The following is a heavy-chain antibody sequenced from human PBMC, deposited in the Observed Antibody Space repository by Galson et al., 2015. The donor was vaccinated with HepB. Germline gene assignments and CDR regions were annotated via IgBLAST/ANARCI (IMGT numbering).Heavy chain of an antibody. Sequence: SVKVSCKASGYTFTSYAMHWVRQAPGQRLEWMGWINAGKGNTKYSQKFQGRVTITRDTSASTAYMELSSLRSEDTAVYYCARDANYDFWSGYYANYYYYYMDVWGKGTTVTVSS. CDR1: GYTFTSYA. J-gene: IGHJ6*03. CDR2: INAGKGNT. V-gene: IGHV1-3*01. D-gene: IGHD3-3*01. CDR3: ARDANYDFWSGYYANYYYYYMDV.